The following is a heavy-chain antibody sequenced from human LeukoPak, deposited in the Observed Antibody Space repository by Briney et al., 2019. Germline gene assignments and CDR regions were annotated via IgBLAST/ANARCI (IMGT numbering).Heavy chain of an antibody. D-gene: IGHD3-10*01. CDR1: GGSISSYY. V-gene: IGHV4-59*08. CDR3: ARRELLPTPDAFDI. CDR2: IYYSGST. Sequence: SETLSLTCTVSGGSISSYYWSWIRQPPGKGLEWIGYIYYSGSTNYNPSLKSRVTISVDTSKNQFSLKLSSVTAADTAVYYCARRELLPTPDAFDIWGQGTMVTVSS. J-gene: IGHJ3*02.